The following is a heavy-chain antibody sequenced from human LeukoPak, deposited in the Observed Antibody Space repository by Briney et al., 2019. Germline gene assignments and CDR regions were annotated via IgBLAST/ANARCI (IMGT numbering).Heavy chain of an antibody. J-gene: IGHJ3*02. CDR2: INHYGST. V-gene: IGHV4-34*01. CDR3: ARRVRGVNDAFDI. Sequence: SETLSLTCAVYGGSFSDYYWSWIRQPPGKGLEWIGEINHYGSTNYKPSLKSRVTISVDTSKIQFSLKLTSVTAADTAVFYCARRVRGVNDAFDIWGQGTVVTVSS. CDR1: GGSFSDYY. D-gene: IGHD3-10*01.